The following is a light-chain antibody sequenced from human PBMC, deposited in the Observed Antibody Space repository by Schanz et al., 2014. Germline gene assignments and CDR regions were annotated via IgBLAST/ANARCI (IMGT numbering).Light chain of an antibody. J-gene: IGKJ1*01. V-gene: IGKV1-39*01. CDR2: AAF. CDR3: QQTYSSHRS. Sequence: DIQMTQSPSALSASVGDRVTITCRASQTIHRFLNWYQQKPGKAPKVLIYAAFSLQSGVPSRFRGSGSGTNFTLSISSLQPEDFATYYCQQTYSSHRSFGQGTKVEIK. CDR1: QTIHRF.